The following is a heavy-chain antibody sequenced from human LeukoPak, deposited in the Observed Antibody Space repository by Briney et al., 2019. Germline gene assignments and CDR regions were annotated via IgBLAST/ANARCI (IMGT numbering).Heavy chain of an antibody. CDR3: ARDPGHSGSYYYAEEYYFDY. D-gene: IGHD1-26*01. J-gene: IGHJ4*02. Sequence: GGSLRLSCEASGFTFSSYEMNWVRQAPGKGLEGVSYISTSGSTIYYADSVKGRFTISRDKAKNSLYLQMKSLRADDTALYYCARDPGHSGSYYYAEEYYFDYWGQGTLVTVSS. V-gene: IGHV3-48*03. CDR1: GFTFSSYE. CDR2: ISTSGSTI.